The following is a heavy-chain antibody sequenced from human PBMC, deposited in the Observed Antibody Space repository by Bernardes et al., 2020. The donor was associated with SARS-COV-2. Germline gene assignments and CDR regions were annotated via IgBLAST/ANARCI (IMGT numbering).Heavy chain of an antibody. D-gene: IGHD3-22*01. V-gene: IGHV4-59*01. CDR3: AREDSSGYFVWFDP. Sequence: LSLTCAVSGGSISSYYWSWIRQSPGKGLEWIGYIYDSGSTDYNPSLKSRVTISVDTSKNQFSLKLSYVTAADTAVYYCAREDSSGYFVWFDPWGQGTLVTVSS. J-gene: IGHJ5*02. CDR2: IYDSGST. CDR1: GGSISSYY.